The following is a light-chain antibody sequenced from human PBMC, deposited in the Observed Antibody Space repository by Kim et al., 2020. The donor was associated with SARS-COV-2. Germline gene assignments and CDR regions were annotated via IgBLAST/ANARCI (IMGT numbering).Light chain of an antibody. Sequence: GLRVTISCSGSSSNSVSNTVNWYQQLPGTAPKLLIYSNDQRPSGVPDRISGSKSGTSASLAISGLQSEDEADYYCAAWDGSLNGVVFGGGTQLTVL. CDR1: SSNSVSNT. V-gene: IGLV1-44*01. CDR2: SND. J-gene: IGLJ2*01. CDR3: AAWDGSLNGVV.